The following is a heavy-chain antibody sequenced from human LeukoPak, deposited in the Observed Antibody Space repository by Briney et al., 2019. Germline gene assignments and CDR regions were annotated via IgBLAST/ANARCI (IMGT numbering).Heavy chain of an antibody. D-gene: IGHD6-19*01. CDR1: GGSFSGYY. V-gene: IGHV4-34*01. Sequence: PSETLSLTCAVYGGSFSGYYWSWFRQPPGKGLEWIGEINHSGSTNYNPSLKSRVTISVDTSKNQFSLKLSSVTAADTAVYYCASSGSSGWYPYWGQGTLVTVSS. CDR3: ASSGSSGWYPY. CDR2: INHSGST. J-gene: IGHJ4*02.